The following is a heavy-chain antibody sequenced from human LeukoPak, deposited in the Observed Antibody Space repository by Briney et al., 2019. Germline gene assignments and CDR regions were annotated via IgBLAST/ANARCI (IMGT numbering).Heavy chain of an antibody. CDR3: ARVTALYYYMDV. J-gene: IGHJ6*03. Sequence: GSVKVSCKASGYTFTSYGISWVRQAPGQGLEWMGWTSTYKGNTNYAQKLQGRVTMTTDTSTSTVYMELRSLRSDDTAVYYCARVTALYYYMDVWGKGTTVTVSS. CDR1: GYTFTSYG. V-gene: IGHV1-18*01. CDR2: TSTYKGNT.